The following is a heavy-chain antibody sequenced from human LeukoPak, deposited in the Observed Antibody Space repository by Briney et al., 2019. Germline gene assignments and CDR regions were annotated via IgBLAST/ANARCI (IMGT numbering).Heavy chain of an antibody. Sequence: SQTLSLTCTVSGGSISSGGYYWSWIRQHPGKGLEWIGYIYYSGSTYYNPSLKSRVTISVDTSKNQFSLKLSSVTTADTAVYYCARAGGFFSPFGYWGQGTLVTVSS. CDR3: ARAGGFFSPFGY. J-gene: IGHJ4*02. CDR2: IYYSGST. CDR1: GGSISSGGYY. V-gene: IGHV4-31*03. D-gene: IGHD3-3*01.